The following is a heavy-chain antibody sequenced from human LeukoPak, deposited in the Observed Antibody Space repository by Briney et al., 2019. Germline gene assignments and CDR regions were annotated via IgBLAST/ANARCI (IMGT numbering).Heavy chain of an antibody. CDR2: TYYSGST. CDR3: ARVGVVGATAFDY. V-gene: IGHV4-59*01. CDR1: GGSISSYY. J-gene: IGHJ4*02. Sequence: SETLSLTCTVSGGSISSYYWGWIRQPPGKGLEWIGYTYYSGSTNYNPSLKSRVTISVDTSKNQFSLKLSSVTAADTAVYYCARVGVVGATAFDYWGQGTLVTVSS. D-gene: IGHD1-26*01.